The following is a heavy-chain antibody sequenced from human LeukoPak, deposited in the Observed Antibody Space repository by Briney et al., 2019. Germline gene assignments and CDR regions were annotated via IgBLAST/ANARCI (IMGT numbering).Heavy chain of an antibody. CDR3: AKDRSSSWYSAFEI. Sequence: GGSLRLSCAASGFTLSSYAMSWVRQAPGEGLEWVSIISSSGGSANYADSVKGRFTISRDNSKNTLYLQMNSLRAEGTAVYYCAKDRSSSWYSAFEIWGQGTMVTVSS. D-gene: IGHD6-13*01. CDR2: ISSSGGSA. J-gene: IGHJ3*02. CDR1: GFTLSSYA. V-gene: IGHV3-23*01.